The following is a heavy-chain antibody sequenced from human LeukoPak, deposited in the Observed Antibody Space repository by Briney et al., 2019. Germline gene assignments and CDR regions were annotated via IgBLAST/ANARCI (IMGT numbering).Heavy chain of an antibody. V-gene: IGHV1-8*01. CDR1: GYSFTSYD. CDR3: AAHTYYYSSGSFGH. D-gene: IGHD3-10*01. Sequence: ASVKVSCKASGYSFTSYDISWVRQATGQGPEWIGWMNPSSGNTGYARRFQGRVTMTRDTSTSTAYLELSSLTSDDTAVYYCAAHTYYYSSGSFGHWGQGTLVTVSS. CDR2: MNPSSGNT. J-gene: IGHJ4*02.